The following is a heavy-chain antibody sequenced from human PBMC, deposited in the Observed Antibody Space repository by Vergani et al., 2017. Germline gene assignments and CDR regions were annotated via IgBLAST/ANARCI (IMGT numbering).Heavy chain of an antibody. CDR2: ISFDGTNE. CDR3: VRDRCLCAGGSCYTEAGDY. CDR1: GFALNRHA. Sequence: QVQLVESGGGVVQPGTSLRLSCVVSGFALNRHAMYWVRQAPGKGLEWVVGISFDGTNEYYPDLVKGRFTISRDIANNTLYLQVRSLRLEDTGVYHCVRDRCLCAGGSCYTEAGDYWGQGTLVTVSS. D-gene: IGHD2-2*02. J-gene: IGHJ4*02. V-gene: IGHV3-30-3*01.